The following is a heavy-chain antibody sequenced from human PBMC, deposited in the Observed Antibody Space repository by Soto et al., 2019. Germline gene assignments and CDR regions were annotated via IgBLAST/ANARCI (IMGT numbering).Heavy chain of an antibody. CDR1: GYNFNLYW. CDR3: ARPKYVTPCGHLYGVDA. Sequence: GESLKISCQVSGYNFNLYWVAWVRETPAKGLECIGMFYPGDSNTRYSPSFQGQVTLSVDKSITTACLQWDSLKASDTGVYYCARPKYVTPCGHLYGVDAWGQGTAVTVSS. V-gene: IGHV5-51*01. CDR2: FYPGDSNT. D-gene: IGHD2-21*01. J-gene: IGHJ6*02.